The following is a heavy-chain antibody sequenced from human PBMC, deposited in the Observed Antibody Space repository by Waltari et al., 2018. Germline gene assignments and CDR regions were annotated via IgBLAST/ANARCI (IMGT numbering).Heavy chain of an antibody. Sequence: QVQLQQWGAGLLKPSETLSLTCAVYGGSFSGYYWSWIRQPPGKGLEWIGEINRGGSTNYNPALKRRVTISVDTSKNQFSLKVSSVTAADTAVYYCARGYGSGSYYGYWGQGTLVTVSS. V-gene: IGHV4-34*02. D-gene: IGHD3-10*01. CDR3: ARGYGSGSYYGY. J-gene: IGHJ4*02. CDR1: GGSFSGYY. CDR2: INRGGST.